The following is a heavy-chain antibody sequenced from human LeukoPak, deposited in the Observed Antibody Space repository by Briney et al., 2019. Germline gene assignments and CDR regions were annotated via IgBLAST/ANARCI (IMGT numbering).Heavy chain of an antibody. J-gene: IGHJ4*02. D-gene: IGHD1-7*01. CDR3: AKGSNNWNYASFDY. V-gene: IGHV3-23*01. Sequence: GGSLRLSCAASAFTFSGYVMTWVRQAPGKGLEWVSSISGGGTTTYYADSVKGRFTISRDTSKTTLYLQMNSLRAEDTAVYYCAKGSNNWNYASFDYWGQGTLVTVSS. CDR1: AFTFSGYV. CDR2: ISGGGTTT.